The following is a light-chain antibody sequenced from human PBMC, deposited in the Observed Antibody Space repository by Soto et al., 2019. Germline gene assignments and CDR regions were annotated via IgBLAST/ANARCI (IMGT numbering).Light chain of an antibody. Sequence: LHMTHSPSTLSASLLYRFTINSRASQSISRWLAWYQQKPGKAPKLLIHDATSLESGVPSRFSGSGSGTEFTLTISSLQPDDFATYYCQQYSSYWTFAQGTKVDIK. CDR1: QSISRW. J-gene: IGKJ1*01. CDR2: DAT. V-gene: IGKV1-5*01. CDR3: QQYSSYWT.